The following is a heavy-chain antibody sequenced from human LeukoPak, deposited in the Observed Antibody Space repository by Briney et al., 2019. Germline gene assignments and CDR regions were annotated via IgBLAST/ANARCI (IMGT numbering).Heavy chain of an antibody. CDR2: ISSSGSSI. V-gene: IGHV3-21*04. Sequence: GGSLRLSCAASGFNFRGYTMNWVRQAPGKGLEWVSSISSSGSSIYYAESVKGRFTISRDNAKNSLYLQMNSLRAEDTALYYCAKDMDTDNYYFDYWGQGTLVTVSS. D-gene: IGHD1-20*01. CDR3: AKDMDTDNYYFDY. CDR1: GFNFRGYT. J-gene: IGHJ4*02.